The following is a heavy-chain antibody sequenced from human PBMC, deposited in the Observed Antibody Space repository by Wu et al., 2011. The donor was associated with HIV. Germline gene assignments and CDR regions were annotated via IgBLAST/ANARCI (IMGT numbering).Heavy chain of an antibody. V-gene: IGHV1-46*01. D-gene: IGHD2-2*01. CDR2: INPSGGST. J-gene: IGHJ6*02. CDR1: GYTFTSYY. Sequence: QVLLVQSGAEVKKPGASVKVSCKASGYTFTSYYMHWVRQAPGQGLEWMGIINPSGGSTSHAQKFQGRVTMTRDTSTSTVYMEVSSLRSEDTAVYYCARGGSVEGYCSSTKCYYGMDVWGQGTTVTVSS. CDR3: ARGGSVEGYCSSTKCYYGMDV.